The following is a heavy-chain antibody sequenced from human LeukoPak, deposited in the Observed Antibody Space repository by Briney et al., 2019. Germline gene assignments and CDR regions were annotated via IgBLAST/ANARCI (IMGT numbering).Heavy chain of an antibody. D-gene: IGHD6-6*01. Sequence: SETLSLTCTVSGGSISSYYWSWIRQPPGKGLEWIGYIYYSGSTNYNPSLKSRVTISVDTSKNQFSLKLSSVTAADTAVYYCARRTLQLRNWFDPWGQGTLVTVSS. CDR3: ARRTLQLRNWFDP. CDR2: IYYSGST. J-gene: IGHJ5*02. CDR1: GGSISSYY. V-gene: IGHV4-59*12.